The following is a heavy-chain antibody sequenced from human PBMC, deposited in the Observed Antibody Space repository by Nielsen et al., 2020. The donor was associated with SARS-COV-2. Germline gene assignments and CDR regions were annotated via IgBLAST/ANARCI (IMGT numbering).Heavy chain of an antibody. D-gene: IGHD2/OR15-2a*01. V-gene: IGHV4-31*03. CDR3: VRDTLSHGLDV. Sequence: SETLSLTCSVSGDSIRNSHYYWTWVRQLPGRGPEWIGNIHYTGSADYSPSLKSRLSMSLEASRNQFSLSVKSMTAADSAEYYCVRDTLSHGLDVWGQGITVTVSS. CDR1: GDSIRNSHYY. J-gene: IGHJ6*02. CDR2: IHYTGSA.